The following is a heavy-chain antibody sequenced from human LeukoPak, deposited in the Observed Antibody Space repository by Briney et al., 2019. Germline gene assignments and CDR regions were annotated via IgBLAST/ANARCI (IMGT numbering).Heavy chain of an antibody. CDR3: ARDTSLYSSSSSHYFDY. D-gene: IGHD6-6*01. V-gene: IGHV1-69*10. Sequence: ASVKVSCKASGGTFSSYAISWVRQAPGQGLEWMGGIIPIFGIANYAQKFQGRVTITADKSTSTAYMELSSLRSEDTAVYYCARDTSLYSSSSSHYFDYWGQGTLVTVSS. CDR1: GGTFSSYA. J-gene: IGHJ4*02. CDR2: IIPIFGIA.